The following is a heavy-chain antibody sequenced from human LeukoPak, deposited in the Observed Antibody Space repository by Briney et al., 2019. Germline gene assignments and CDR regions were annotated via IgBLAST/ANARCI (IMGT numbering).Heavy chain of an antibody. Sequence: QTGGSLRLSCAASGFSFDDYAMHWVRQAPGKGLEWVSGISWNSGSIGYADSVKGRFTISRDNAKNSLYLQMNSLRAEDTALYYCAKGIPNDLWGRGTLVTVSS. CDR2: ISWNSGSI. CDR1: GFSFDDYA. J-gene: IGHJ2*01. V-gene: IGHV3-9*01. D-gene: IGHD5-18*01. CDR3: AKGIPNDL.